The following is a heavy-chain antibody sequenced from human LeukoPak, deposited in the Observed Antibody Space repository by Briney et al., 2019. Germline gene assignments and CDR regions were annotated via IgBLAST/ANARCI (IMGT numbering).Heavy chain of an antibody. CDR2: INHSGST. Sequence: SETLSLTCAVYGGSFSGNYWSWIRHPPRKGLEWIGEINHSGSTNYNPSPNSRVTISVDTSKNQYSLKLSSVTAADTAVYYCASARGDYDSSGYYYYYMDVWGKGTTVTVSS. CDR3: ASARGDYDSSGYYYYYMDV. V-gene: IGHV4-34*01. CDR1: GGSFSGNY. J-gene: IGHJ6*03. D-gene: IGHD3-22*01.